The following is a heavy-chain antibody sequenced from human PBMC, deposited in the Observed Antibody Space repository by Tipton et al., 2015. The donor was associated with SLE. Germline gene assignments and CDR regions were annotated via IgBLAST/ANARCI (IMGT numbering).Heavy chain of an antibody. CDR2: IGTAGDT. CDR3: AKVPTDYMDV. Sequence: SLRLSCAASGFTFSNYDMHWVRQATGKGLEWVSAIGTAGDTYYPGSVTGRFTISRENAKNSLYLQMNSLRAGDTAVYYCAKVPTDYMDVWGQGTTVTVSS. CDR1: GFTFSNYD. D-gene: IGHD3/OR15-3a*01. J-gene: IGHJ6*02. V-gene: IGHV3-13*01.